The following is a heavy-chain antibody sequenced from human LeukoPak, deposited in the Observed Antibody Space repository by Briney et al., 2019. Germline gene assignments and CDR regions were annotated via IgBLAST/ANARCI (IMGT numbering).Heavy chain of an antibody. CDR2: ISSSGSTI. Sequence: GGSLRLSCAASGFTFSSYEMNWVRQAPGKGLEWVSYISSSGSTIYYADSVKGRFTISRDNAKNSVYLQMNSLRAEDTAVYYCARDPYSSSSFDYWGQGTLVSVSS. J-gene: IGHJ4*02. CDR1: GFTFSSYE. D-gene: IGHD6-6*01. CDR3: ARDPYSSSSFDY. V-gene: IGHV3-48*03.